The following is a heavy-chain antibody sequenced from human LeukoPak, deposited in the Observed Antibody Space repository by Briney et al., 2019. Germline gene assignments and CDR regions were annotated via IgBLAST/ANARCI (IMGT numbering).Heavy chain of an antibody. CDR2: ISSSGGTI. J-gene: IGHJ4*02. V-gene: IGHV3-48*03. D-gene: IGHD6-19*01. CDR1: RFTFSSYE. Sequence: PAGSLRFSCAASRFTFSSYEMNWDRQAPRHELEWITYISSSGGTIYYAGSVKGRFTISRDSAKNSVYLQMNSLRAEDSAVYYCARSSGWYGWGQGTLVTVSS. CDR3: ARSSGWYG.